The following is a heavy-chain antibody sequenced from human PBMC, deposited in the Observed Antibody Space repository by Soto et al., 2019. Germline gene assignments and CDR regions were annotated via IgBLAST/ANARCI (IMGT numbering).Heavy chain of an antibody. CDR3: AREAISWFDY. Sequence: SVKVSCKASGGTFSIYAISCVRQAPVQWLEWMGGIIPIFGTANYAQKFQGRVTITADKSTSTAYMELSSLRSEDTAVYYCAREAISWFDYWGQGTLVTVSS. V-gene: IGHV1-69*06. D-gene: IGHD3-3*01. J-gene: IGHJ4*02. CDR1: GGTFSIYA. CDR2: IIPIFGTA.